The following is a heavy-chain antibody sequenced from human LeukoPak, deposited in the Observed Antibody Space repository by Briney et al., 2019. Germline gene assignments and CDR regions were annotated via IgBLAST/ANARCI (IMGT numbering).Heavy chain of an antibody. D-gene: IGHD5-18*01. J-gene: IGHJ3*02. CDR3: ARDLTAHSYGYIEAFDI. CDR2: ISWNSGSI. CDR1: GFTFDDYA. Sequence: GGSLRLSCAAPGFTFDDYAMHWVRQAPGKGLEWVSGISWNSGSIGYADSVKGRFTISRDNAKNSLYLQMNSLRAEDTAVYYCARDLTAHSYGYIEAFDIWGQGTMVTVSS. V-gene: IGHV3-9*01.